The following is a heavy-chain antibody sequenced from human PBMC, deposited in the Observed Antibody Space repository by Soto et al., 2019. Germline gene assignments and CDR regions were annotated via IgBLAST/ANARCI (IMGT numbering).Heavy chain of an antibody. V-gene: IGHV4-34*01. CDR2: INHSGST. CDR1: GGSFSGYY. Sequence: PSETLSLTCAVYGGSFSGYYWSWIRQPPGKGLEWIGEINHSGSTNYNPSLKSRVTISVDTSKNQFSLKLSSVAAADTAVYYCARVHNDYGDRFFDYWGQGTLVTVSS. D-gene: IGHD4-17*01. CDR3: ARVHNDYGDRFFDY. J-gene: IGHJ4*02.